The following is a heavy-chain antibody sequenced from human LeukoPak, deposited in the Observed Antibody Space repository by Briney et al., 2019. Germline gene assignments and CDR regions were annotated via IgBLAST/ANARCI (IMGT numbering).Heavy chain of an antibody. V-gene: IGHV4-30-2*01. CDR1: GGSISSGGYY. CDR2: IYHSGST. D-gene: IGHD3-3*01. J-gene: IGHJ4*02. CDR3: ARVSGVTIFGVVTKKRIDY. Sequence: PSETLSLTCTVSGGSISSGGYYWSWIRQPPGKGLEWIGYIYHSGSTYYNPSLKSRVTISVDTSKNQFSLKLSSVTAADTAVYYCARVSGVTIFGVVTKKRIDYWGQGTLVTVSS.